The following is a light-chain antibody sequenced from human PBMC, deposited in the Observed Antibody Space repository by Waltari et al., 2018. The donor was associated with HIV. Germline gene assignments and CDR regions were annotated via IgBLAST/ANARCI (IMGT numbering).Light chain of an antibody. J-gene: IGLJ2*01. Sequence: QAGVTQEPSLTVSPGGTVTLTCGSSTGAVTSDNYPYWFHQTPGQAPRTLIYDTSNKHSWRPARFSGALLGGKDALTLSGAQAEDESEYYCLLSYGGARVFGGGTKLTVL. CDR1: TGAVTSDNY. V-gene: IGLV7-46*01. CDR3: LLSYGGARV. CDR2: DTS.